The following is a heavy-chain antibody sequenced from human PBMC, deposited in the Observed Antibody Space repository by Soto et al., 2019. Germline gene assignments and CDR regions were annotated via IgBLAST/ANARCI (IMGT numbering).Heavy chain of an antibody. V-gene: IGHV3-23*01. CDR1: GFTFSIYA. CDR3: EKGYFFDY. CDR2: ISGSGGST. Sequence: WGALLVSCAASGFTFSIYAMSWVRQAPGKGLEWVSAISGSGGSTYYADSVNGRFTISIDNSKNTLYLQMNSLRAEDTAVYYCEKGYFFDYWGQGTMVTVSS. J-gene: IGHJ4*02.